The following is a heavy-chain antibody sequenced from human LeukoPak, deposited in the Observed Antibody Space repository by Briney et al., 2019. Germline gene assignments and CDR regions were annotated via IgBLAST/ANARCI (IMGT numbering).Heavy chain of an antibody. Sequence: GGSLRLSCAASGFTFSSYAMSWARQAPGKGLEWVSAISGSDGSTYYADSVKGRFTISRDNSKNTLYLQMNSLRAEDTAVYYCAKKGYSGYDRTYFDYWGQGTLVTVSS. D-gene: IGHD5-12*01. V-gene: IGHV3-23*01. CDR2: ISGSDGST. CDR3: AKKGYSGYDRTYFDY. CDR1: GFTFSSYA. J-gene: IGHJ4*02.